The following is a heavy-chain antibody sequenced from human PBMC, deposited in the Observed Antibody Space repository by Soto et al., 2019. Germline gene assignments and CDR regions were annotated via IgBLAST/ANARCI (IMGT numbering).Heavy chain of an antibody. D-gene: IGHD3-10*01. V-gene: IGHV4-59*08. J-gene: IGHJ4*02. CDR2: IYYSGST. Sequence: SETLSLTCTVSGGSISSYYWSWIRQPPGKGLEWIGYIYYSGSTYYNASLKSRLTISIDTSKNQFSLKLSSVTAADTAMYFCARGFRGVYFDFWGQGTLVTVSS. CDR1: GGSISSYY. CDR3: ARGFRGVYFDF.